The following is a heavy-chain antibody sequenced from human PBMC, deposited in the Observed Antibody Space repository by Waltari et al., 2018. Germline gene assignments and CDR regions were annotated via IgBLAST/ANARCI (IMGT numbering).Heavy chain of an antibody. CDR1: GGSFSGYY. D-gene: IGHD2-8*01. Sequence: QVQLQQWGAGLLKPSETLSLTCAVYGGSFSGYYWSWIRQPPGKGLEWIGEINHSGSTNYNPSLKSRVTISVDTSKNQFSLKLSSVTAADTAVYYCARGSGVYAGGYFDYWGQGTLVTVSS. V-gene: IGHV4-34*01. CDR2: INHSGST. J-gene: IGHJ4*02. CDR3: ARGSGVYAGGYFDY.